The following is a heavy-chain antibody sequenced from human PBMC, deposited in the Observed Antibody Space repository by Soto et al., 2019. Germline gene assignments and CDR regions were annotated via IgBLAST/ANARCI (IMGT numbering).Heavy chain of an antibody. CDR2: IVVGSGNT. D-gene: IGHD2-15*01. V-gene: IGHV1-58*01. CDR1: GFTFTSSA. Sequence: GASVKVSCKASGFTFTSSAVQWVRQARGQRLEWIGWIVVGSGNTNYAQKFQERVTITRDMSTSTAYMELSSLRSEDTAVYYCAAALVVGYCSGGSCHLDYYYGMDVWGQGTTVTVSS. J-gene: IGHJ6*02. CDR3: AAALVVGYCSGGSCHLDYYYGMDV.